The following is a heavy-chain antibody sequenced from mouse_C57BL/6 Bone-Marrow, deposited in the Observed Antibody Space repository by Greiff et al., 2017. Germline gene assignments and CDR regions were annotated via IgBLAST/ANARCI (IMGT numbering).Heavy chain of an antibody. V-gene: IGHV1-19*01. J-gene: IGHJ4*01. Sequence: EVQLQQSGPVLVKPGASVKMSCKASGYTFTDYYMNWVKQSHGKSLEWIGVINPYNGGTSYNQKFKGKATLTVDKSSSTAYMELNSLTSEDSAVYYCARLLRALYYAMDYWGQGTSVTVSS. CDR2: INPYNGGT. CDR3: ARLLRALYYAMDY. CDR1: GYTFTDYY.